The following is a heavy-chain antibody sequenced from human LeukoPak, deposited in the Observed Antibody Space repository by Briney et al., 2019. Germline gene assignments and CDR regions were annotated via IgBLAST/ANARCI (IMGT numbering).Heavy chain of an antibody. V-gene: IGHV1-2*02. Sequence: SVKVSCKASGYTFTGYYMHWVRQAPGQGLEWMGWINPNSGGTNYAQKFQGRVTMTRDTSISTAYMELSRLRSGDTAVYYCARTRVRGSSSQVDYWGQGTLVTVSS. CDR3: ARTRVRGSSSQVDY. CDR2: INPNSGGT. D-gene: IGHD6-6*01. J-gene: IGHJ4*02. CDR1: GYTFTGYY.